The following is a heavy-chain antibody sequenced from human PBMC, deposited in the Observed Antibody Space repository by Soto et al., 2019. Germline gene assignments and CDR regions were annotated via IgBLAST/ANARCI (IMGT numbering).Heavy chain of an antibody. CDR3: TTGSVEGI. V-gene: IGHV3-15*07. CDR2: IKTSAGGGAI. Sequence: EVQLVESAGGLVKPGGSLRLSCVASGFSFNEAWMNWVRQAPGEGLEWVGRIKTSAGGGAIDYAAPVQGRFTISRDDSKNALYLHMNSRRTEDTAIYYCTTGSVEGIWGQGTTVTVSS. J-gene: IGHJ6*02. CDR1: GFSFNEAW. D-gene: IGHD2-15*01.